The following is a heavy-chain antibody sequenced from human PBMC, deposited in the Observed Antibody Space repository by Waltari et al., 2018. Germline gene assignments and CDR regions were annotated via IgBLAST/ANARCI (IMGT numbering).Heavy chain of an antibody. CDR3: ARDRGRGLYLDS. CDR2: VHRSGRP. CDR1: GASMSPTDC. Sequence: QLKLQESGPGLVKPSGTLSLPCGVSGASMSPTDCWSWVRQPPGKGLEWIGQVHRSGRPNYSPSFASRVTMSLDTPNNHFSLKLTSATAADTAIYYCARDRGRGLYLDSWGPGILVTVSP. D-gene: IGHD2-15*01. V-gene: IGHV4-4*02. J-gene: IGHJ4*02.